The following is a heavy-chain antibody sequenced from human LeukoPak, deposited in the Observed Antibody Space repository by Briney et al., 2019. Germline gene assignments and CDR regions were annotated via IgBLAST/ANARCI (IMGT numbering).Heavy chain of an antibody. Sequence: PGGSLRLSCAASGFTFSSYAMSWVRQAPGKGLEWVSAISGSGGSTYYADSVKGRFTISRDNSKNTLYLQMNSLRAEDTAVYYCIGYCTNGVCYKVGMNWFDPWGQGTLVTVSS. J-gene: IGHJ5*02. CDR2: ISGSGGST. V-gene: IGHV3-23*01. CDR1: GFTFSSYA. CDR3: IGYCTNGVCYKVGMNWFDP. D-gene: IGHD2-8*01.